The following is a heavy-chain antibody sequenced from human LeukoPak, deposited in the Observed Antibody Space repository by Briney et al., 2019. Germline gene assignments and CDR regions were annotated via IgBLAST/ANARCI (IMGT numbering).Heavy chain of an antibody. Sequence: GGSLRPSRAASVFNLSSYGVRLVREAPGKGLGWVAFIRFDGSIENYAASVKGRFTISRDTSKNTLYLKMNSLRAEDTAVYYCARVRAGSSWSKARFLYWGEGTLVTVSS. V-gene: IGHV3-30*02. J-gene: IGHJ4*02. D-gene: IGHD6-13*01. CDR1: VFNLSSYG. CDR2: IRFDGSIE. CDR3: ARVRAGSSWSKARFLY.